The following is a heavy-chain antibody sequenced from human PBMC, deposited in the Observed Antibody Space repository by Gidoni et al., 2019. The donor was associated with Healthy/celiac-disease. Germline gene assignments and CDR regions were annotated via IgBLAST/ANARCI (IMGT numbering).Heavy chain of an antibody. Sequence: QVQLQQWGAGLLKPSETLSLTCAVYGGSFSGYYWSWIRQPPGKGLEWIGEINHSGSTNYNPSLKSRVTISVDTSKNQFSLKLSSVTAADTAVYYCARGRRGGRDGYKINWFDPWGQGTLVTVSS. J-gene: IGHJ5*02. CDR1: GGSFSGYY. V-gene: IGHV4-34*01. D-gene: IGHD5-12*01. CDR2: INHSGST. CDR3: ARGRRGGRDGYKINWFDP.